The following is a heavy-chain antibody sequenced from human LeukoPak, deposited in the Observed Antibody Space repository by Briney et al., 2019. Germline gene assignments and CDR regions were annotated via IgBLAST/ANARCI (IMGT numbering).Heavy chain of an antibody. CDR1: GFTVSSNY. Sequence: GGSLRLSCAASGFTVSSNYMSCVRQAPGKGLEWVSVIYSGGSTYYADSVKGRFTISRDNSKNTLYLQLNSLRAEDTAVYYCAKDSDVGAAGYYFDYWGQGTLVTVSS. J-gene: IGHJ4*02. CDR2: IYSGGST. V-gene: IGHV3-53*05. CDR3: AKDSDVGAAGYYFDY. D-gene: IGHD1-26*01.